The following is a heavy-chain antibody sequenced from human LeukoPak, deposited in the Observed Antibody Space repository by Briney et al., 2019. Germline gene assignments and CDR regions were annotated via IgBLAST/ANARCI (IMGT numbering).Heavy chain of an antibody. V-gene: IGHV7-4-1*02. CDR2: INTNTGNP. CDR3: ARDLWDIVVVPAAASADSYYGMDV. Sequence: ASVKVSCKASGYTFTSYAMHWVRQAPGQGLEYMGWINTNTGNPTYAQGFTGRFVFSLDTSVSTAYLQISSLKAEDTAVYYCARDLWDIVVVPAAASADSYYGMDVWGQGTTVTVSS. D-gene: IGHD2-2*01. J-gene: IGHJ6*02. CDR1: GYTFTSYA.